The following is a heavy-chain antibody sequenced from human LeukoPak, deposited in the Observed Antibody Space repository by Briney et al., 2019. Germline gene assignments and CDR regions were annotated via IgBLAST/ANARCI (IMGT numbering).Heavy chain of an antibody. CDR1: GITLSNYG. V-gene: IGHV3-23*01. CDR2: ISGSGGTT. J-gene: IGHJ4*02. CDR3: AKRGVVIRVILVGFHKEAYYFDS. D-gene: IGHD3-22*01. Sequence: PGGSLRHSCAVSGITLSNYGMSWVRQAPGKGLEWVAGISGSGGTTNYADSVKGRFTISRDNPKNTLYLQMNSLRAEDTAVYFCAKRGVVIRVILVGFHKEAYYFDSWGQGALVTVSS.